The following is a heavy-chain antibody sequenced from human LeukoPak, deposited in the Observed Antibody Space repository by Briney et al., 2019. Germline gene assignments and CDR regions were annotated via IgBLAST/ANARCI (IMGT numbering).Heavy chain of an antibody. CDR3: ARRQQQWSGMDV. J-gene: IGHJ6*02. Sequence: PSETLSLTCTVSGASISSSYWSWIRQPPGKGLEWIGYIYYSGSTNYNPSLKSRVTISVDTSKNHFSLKLSSVTAADTAVYYCARRQQQWSGMDVWGQGTTVTVSS. CDR1: GASISSSY. V-gene: IGHV4-59*08. CDR2: IYYSGST. D-gene: IGHD5-18*01.